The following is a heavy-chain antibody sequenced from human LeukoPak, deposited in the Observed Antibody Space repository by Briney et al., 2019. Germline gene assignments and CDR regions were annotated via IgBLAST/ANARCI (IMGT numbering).Heavy chain of an antibody. J-gene: IGHJ6*02. Sequence: GGSLRLSCAASGFTVSSNYMNWVRQSPGKGLEWVSSISGSSSYIYYADSLKGRFTISRDNAKNSLYLQMNSLRAEDTAVYYCASYYDSTSGMDVWGQGTTVTVSS. CDR3: ASYYDSTSGMDV. CDR1: GFTVSSNY. V-gene: IGHV3-21*06. D-gene: IGHD3-22*01. CDR2: ISGSSSYI.